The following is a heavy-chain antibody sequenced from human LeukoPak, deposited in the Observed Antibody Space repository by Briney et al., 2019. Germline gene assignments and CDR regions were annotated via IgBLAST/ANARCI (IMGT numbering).Heavy chain of an antibody. CDR1: GFTFSSYS. V-gene: IGHV3-21*03. J-gene: IGHJ4*02. CDR3: AGVWSPLYTSSWPYYFDY. D-gene: IGHD6-13*01. CDR2: ISSSSSYI. Sequence: GGSLRLSCAASGFTFSSYSMNWVRQAPGKGLEWVSSISSSSSYIYSADSVKGRFTISRDNAKNSLYLQMNSLRVEDTAVYYCAGVWSPLYTSSWPYYFDYWGQGTLVTVS.